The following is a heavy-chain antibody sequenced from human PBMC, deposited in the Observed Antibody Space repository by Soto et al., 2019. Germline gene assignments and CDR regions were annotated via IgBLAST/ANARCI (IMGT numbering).Heavy chain of an antibody. CDR3: ARDPRWPSMEYYYGIDV. Sequence: PGESLKISCKGSGYSFTSYWIGWVRQMPGKGLEWMGIIYPGDSDTRYSPSFQGQVTISADKSISTAYLQWSSLRGEDTAVYCCARDPRWPSMEYYYGIDVWGQGTTVTVSS. CDR2: IYPGDSDT. CDR1: GYSFTSYW. D-gene: IGHD3-10*01. J-gene: IGHJ6*02. V-gene: IGHV5-51*01.